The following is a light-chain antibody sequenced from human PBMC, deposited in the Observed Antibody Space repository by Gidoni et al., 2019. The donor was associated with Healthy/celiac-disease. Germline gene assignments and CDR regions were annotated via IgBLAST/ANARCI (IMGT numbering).Light chain of an antibody. J-gene: IGKJ2*01. CDR2: AAS. CDR3: QQYYSSYT. V-gene: IGKV1-8*01. Sequence: AIRMTQSPSSFSASTGDRVTITCRASLGISTYLAWYQQKPGKAPKLLIYAASTLQSGVPSRFSGSGSGTDFTLTISCRQSEDLATYFCQQYYSSYTFXXXTKLEIK. CDR1: LGISTY.